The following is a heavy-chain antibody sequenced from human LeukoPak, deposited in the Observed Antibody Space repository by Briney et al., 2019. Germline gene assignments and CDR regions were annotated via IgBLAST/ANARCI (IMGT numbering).Heavy chain of an antibody. CDR2: INHSGST. V-gene: IGHV4-34*01. CDR3: ARGGYSYDPFDY. J-gene: IGHJ4*02. D-gene: IGHD5-18*01. CDR1: GGSFSGYY. Sequence: SETLSLTCAVYGGSFSGYYWSWIRQPPGKGLEWIGEINHSGSTNYNPSLKSRVTISVDTSKNQFSLKLSSVTAADTAVYYRARGGYSYDPFDYWGQGTLVTVSS.